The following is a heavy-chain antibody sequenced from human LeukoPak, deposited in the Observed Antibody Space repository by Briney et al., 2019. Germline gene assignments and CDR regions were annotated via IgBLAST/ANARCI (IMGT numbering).Heavy chain of an antibody. V-gene: IGHV3-30*18. Sequence: PGRSLRLSCAASGFTFSSYGMHWVRQAPGKGLEWVAVISYDGSNKYYADSGKGRFTISRDNSKNTLYLQMNSLRAEDTAVYYCAKVGRITMVRGLFDYWGQGTLVTVSS. CDR1: GFTFSSYG. CDR3: AKVGRITMVRGLFDY. CDR2: ISYDGSNK. J-gene: IGHJ4*02. D-gene: IGHD3-10*01.